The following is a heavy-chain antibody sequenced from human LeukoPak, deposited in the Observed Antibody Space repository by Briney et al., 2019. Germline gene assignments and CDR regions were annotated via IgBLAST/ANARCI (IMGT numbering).Heavy chain of an antibody. CDR1: GFTFSSYA. CDR2: NSGSGGST. Sequence: GGSLRLSCAASGFTFSSYAMNWVRQAPGKGLEWVSANSGSGGSTNYADSVKGRFTISRDNSKNTLYLQMNSLRAEDTAVYYCAKTPSYYYDSSGFYSPFDYWGQGTLVTVSS. V-gene: IGHV3-23*01. J-gene: IGHJ4*02. D-gene: IGHD3-22*01. CDR3: AKTPSYYYDSSGFYSPFDY.